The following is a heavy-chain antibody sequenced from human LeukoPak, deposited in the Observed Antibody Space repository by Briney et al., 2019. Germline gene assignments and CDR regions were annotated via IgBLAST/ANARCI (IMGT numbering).Heavy chain of an antibody. CDR3: ARDRGPSSSLDY. J-gene: IGHJ4*02. V-gene: IGHV3-21*01. D-gene: IGHD6-6*01. Sequence: GGSLXLSCAASGFTFSSYSMNWVRQAPGKGLEWVSSISSSSSYIYYADSVKGRFTISRDNAKNSLYLQMNSLRAEDTAVYYCARDRGPSSSLDYWGQGTLVTVSS. CDR1: GFTFSSYS. CDR2: ISSSSSYI.